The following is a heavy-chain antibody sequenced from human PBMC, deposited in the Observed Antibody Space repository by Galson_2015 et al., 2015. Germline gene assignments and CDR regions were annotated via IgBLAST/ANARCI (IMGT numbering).Heavy chain of an antibody. J-gene: IGHJ4*02. CDR2: ISYDGNNK. CDR1: GFTFSSYS. V-gene: IGHV3-30*18. CDR3: AKNLRIKIAAPEY. D-gene: IGHD2-15*01. Sequence: SLRLSCAASGFTFSSYSMNWVRQAPGKGLEWVAVISYDGNNKYYADSVKGRFTTSRDNSKNTLYLQMNSLRAEDTAVYYCAKNLRIKIAAPEYWGQGTVVTVSS.